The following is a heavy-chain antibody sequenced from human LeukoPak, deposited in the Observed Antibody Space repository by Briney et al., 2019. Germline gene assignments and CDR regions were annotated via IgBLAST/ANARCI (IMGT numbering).Heavy chain of an antibody. CDR2: IKSKTGDGTA. Sequence: KPGGFLRLSCAASGFTFSSYGMHWVRQAPGKGLEWVGYIKSKTGDGTADYAAPVQGRFIISRDDSEKTVFLQMNNLKTEDTAVYYCTTYLRWEVPPPDSWGQGTLVTVSS. D-gene: IGHD1-26*01. CDR1: GFTFSSYG. J-gene: IGHJ5*02. V-gene: IGHV3-15*01. CDR3: TTYLRWEVPPPDS.